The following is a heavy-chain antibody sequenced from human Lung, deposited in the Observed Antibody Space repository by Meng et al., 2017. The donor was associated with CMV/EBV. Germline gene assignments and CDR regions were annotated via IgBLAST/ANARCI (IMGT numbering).Heavy chain of an antibody. Sequence: QGQPQGSGQGLVKPPQPLSLTCTVSGGAIGSGGYYWSWIRQHPGKGLEWIGYIYYTGSTFYNPSLKSRVTISVDTSKNQFSLKLIPATAADTAVYYCAREAGRDGYATPKFDYWGQGTLVTVSS. CDR2: IYYTGST. V-gene: IGHV4-31*03. D-gene: IGHD5-24*01. CDR3: AREAGRDGYATPKFDY. J-gene: IGHJ4*02. CDR1: GGAIGSGGYY.